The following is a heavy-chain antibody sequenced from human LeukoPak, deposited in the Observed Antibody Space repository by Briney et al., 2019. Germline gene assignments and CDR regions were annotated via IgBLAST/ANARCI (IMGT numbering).Heavy chain of an antibody. CDR1: GGTFSSYG. CDR3: ARVYYDSSGKPFDY. CDR2: ISAYNGNT. J-gene: IGHJ4*02. V-gene: IGHV1-18*01. Sequence: ASVKVSCKASGGTFSSYGISWVRQAPGQGLEWMGWISAYNGNTNYAQKLQGRVTMTTDTSTSTAYMELRSLRSDDTAVYYCARVYYDSSGKPFDYWGQGTLVTVSS. D-gene: IGHD3-22*01.